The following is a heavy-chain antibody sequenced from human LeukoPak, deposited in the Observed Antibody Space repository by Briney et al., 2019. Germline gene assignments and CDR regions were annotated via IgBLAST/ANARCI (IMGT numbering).Heavy chain of an antibody. D-gene: IGHD3-10*01. CDR3: ARGNYYVS. CDR1: GFIFSTYW. V-gene: IGHV3-74*01. Sequence: GGSLRLSCAASGFIFSTYWMHWVRRAPGKGLMWVSRINSDGSTTSYADSVKGRFTISRDNAKNTVYLQMNSLRAEDTAVYYCARGNYYVSWGQGILVTVSS. CDR2: INSDGSTT. J-gene: IGHJ4*02.